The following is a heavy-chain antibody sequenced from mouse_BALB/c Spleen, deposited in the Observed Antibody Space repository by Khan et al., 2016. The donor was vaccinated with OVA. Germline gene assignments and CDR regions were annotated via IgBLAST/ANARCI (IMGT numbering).Heavy chain of an antibody. CDR2: IWAGGST. CDR3: AGGYDYWFAD. J-gene: IGHJ3*01. D-gene: IGHD2-4*01. CDR1: GFSLTSYG. Sequence: QVQLKESGPGLVAPSQSLSITCTVSGFSLTSYGIHWVRQPPGKGLEWLGVIWAGGSTNYNSALLSRLSISNDNSSTQAFLKLNSLLTDDTAMYYCAGGYDYWFADWGQGTLVTVYA. V-gene: IGHV2-9*02.